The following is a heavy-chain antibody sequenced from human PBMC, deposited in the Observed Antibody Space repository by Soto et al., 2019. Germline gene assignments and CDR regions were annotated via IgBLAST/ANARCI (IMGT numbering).Heavy chain of an antibody. D-gene: IGHD2-2*01. CDR2: ISSSSTTI. CDR3: ARDKYRLLLGNFDY. V-gene: IGHV3-48*02. J-gene: IGHJ4*02. CDR1: GFNFSAYN. Sequence: EVQLVESGGGLVQPGGSLRLSCATSGFNFSAYNMNWLRQAPGRGLEWVSYISSSSTTIYYADSVKGRFTISREDAKNSLYLQMNSLRDVDTAVYYCARDKYRLLLGNFDYWGQGTLVTVSS.